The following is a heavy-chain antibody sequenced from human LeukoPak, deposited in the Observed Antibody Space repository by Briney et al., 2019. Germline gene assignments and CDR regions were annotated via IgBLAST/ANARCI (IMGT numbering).Heavy chain of an antibody. D-gene: IGHD6-13*01. CDR2: ISWNSGSI. CDR1: GFAFSSTW. CDR3: AKDIDSRPDAFDI. Sequence: PGGSLRLSCAASGFAFSSTWMNWVRQAPGKGLEWVSGISWNSGSIGYADSVKGRFTISRDNAKNSLYLQMNSLRAEDMALYYCAKDIDSRPDAFDIWGQGTMVTVSS. V-gene: IGHV3-9*03. J-gene: IGHJ3*02.